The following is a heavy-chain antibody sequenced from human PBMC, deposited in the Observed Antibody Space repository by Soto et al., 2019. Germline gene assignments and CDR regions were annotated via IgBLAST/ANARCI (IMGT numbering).Heavy chain of an antibody. CDR1: GCTFTSYR. J-gene: IGHJ6*02. CDR3: ARDQCSGGRCFFLLRSLDV. D-gene: IGHD2-15*01. CDR2: ISAYNGNT. V-gene: IGHV1-18*01. Sequence: ASVLVSCMASGCTFTSYRISWVRLAPGQGLPRMGWISAYNGNTNYAQKLQGRVTMTTDTSTSTAYMELRSLRSDDTAVYYCARDQCSGGRCFFLLRSLDVWGQGTTVTGSS.